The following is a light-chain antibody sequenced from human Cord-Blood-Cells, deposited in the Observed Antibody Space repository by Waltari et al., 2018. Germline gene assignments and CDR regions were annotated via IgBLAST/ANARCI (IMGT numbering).Light chain of an antibody. CDR1: QSISSW. Sequence: DIQMTQSPSTLSASVGDRVTITCRASQSISSWLAWYQQKPGKAPKLLIYKVSSLESGDPSRFSGRGSGTECTLTISSLQPDDFATYYCQQYNSYSWTFGQETKLEIK. CDR3: QQYNSYSWT. CDR2: KVS. V-gene: IGKV1-5*03. J-gene: IGKJ1*01.